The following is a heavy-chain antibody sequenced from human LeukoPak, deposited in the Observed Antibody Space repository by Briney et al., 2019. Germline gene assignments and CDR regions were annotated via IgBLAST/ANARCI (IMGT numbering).Heavy chain of an antibody. CDR1: GYTFTGYY. CDR2: INPNSGGT. CDR3: AREVEYYGSGSYYTKAYWFDP. D-gene: IGHD3-10*01. J-gene: IGHJ5*02. Sequence: ASVKVSCKASGYTFTGYYMHWVRQAPGRGLEWMGWINPNSGGTNYAQKFQGRVTMTRDTSISTAYMELSRLRSDDTAVYYCAREVEYYGSGSYYTKAYWFDPWGQGTLVTVSS. V-gene: IGHV1-2*02.